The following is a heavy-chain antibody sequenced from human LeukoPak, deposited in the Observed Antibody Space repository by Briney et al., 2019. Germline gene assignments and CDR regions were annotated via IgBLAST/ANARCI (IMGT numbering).Heavy chain of an antibody. Sequence: GGSLRLSCAASGFTFSSYDMHWVRQAPGKGLEWVSAIGIAGDTYYPDYVKGRFTISRENAKNSMYLQMNSLKDGDTAVYYCIRGGIQVSGIDAFDIWGQGTMVTVSS. D-gene: IGHD5/OR15-5a*01. CDR2: IGIAGDT. J-gene: IGHJ3*02. V-gene: IGHV3-13*01. CDR3: IRGGIQVSGIDAFDI. CDR1: GFTFSSYD.